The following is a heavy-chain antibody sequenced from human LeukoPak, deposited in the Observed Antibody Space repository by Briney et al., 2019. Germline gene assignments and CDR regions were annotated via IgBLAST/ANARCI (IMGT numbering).Heavy chain of an antibody. CDR1: GYTFTSYY. D-gene: IGHD3-3*01. Sequence: ASVKVSCKASGYTFTSYYMHWVRQAPGQGLAWMGIINPSGGSTSYAQKFQGRVTMTRDTSTSTVYMELSSLRSEDTAVYYCARGRQLYDFWSGYENWFDPWGQGTLVTVSS. V-gene: IGHV1-46*01. CDR3: ARGRQLYDFWSGYENWFDP. J-gene: IGHJ5*02. CDR2: INPSGGST.